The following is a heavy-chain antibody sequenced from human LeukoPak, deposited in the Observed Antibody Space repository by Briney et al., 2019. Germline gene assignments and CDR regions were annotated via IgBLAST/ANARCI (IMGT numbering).Heavy chain of an antibody. V-gene: IGHV3-30-3*01. CDR3: AKVTSWSFT. J-gene: IGHJ5*02. D-gene: IGHD2-2*01. Sequence: PGGSLRLSCAASGFTFSSYAMHWVRQAPGKGLEWVAVISYDGSNKYYADSVKGRFTISRDNSKDTLFLQMNSLRAEDTAVYYCAKVTSWSFTWGQGTLVTVSS. CDR2: ISYDGSNK. CDR1: GFTFSSYA.